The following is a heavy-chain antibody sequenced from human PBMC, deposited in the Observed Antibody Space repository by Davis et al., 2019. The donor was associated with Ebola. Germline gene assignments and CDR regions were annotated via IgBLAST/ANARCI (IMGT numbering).Heavy chain of an antibody. Sequence: GESLKISCAASGFTFSNYGMHWVRQAPGKGLEWLAFIHYDETNKYYADSVKGRFTISRDNSKNTLYLQMNSLRAEDTAVYYCAKEGARYSSSWYSEPPALYYYYGMDVWGKGTTVTVSS. CDR1: GFTFSNYG. D-gene: IGHD6-13*01. CDR3: AKEGARYSSSWYSEPPALYYYYGMDV. CDR2: IHYDETNK. V-gene: IGHV3-30*02. J-gene: IGHJ6*04.